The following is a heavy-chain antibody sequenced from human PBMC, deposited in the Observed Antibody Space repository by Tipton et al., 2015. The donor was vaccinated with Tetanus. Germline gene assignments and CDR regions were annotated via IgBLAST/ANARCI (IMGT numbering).Heavy chain of an antibody. CDR3: ARSKLLWFGESLSGFDS. J-gene: IGHJ4*02. D-gene: IGHD3-10*01. Sequence: LRLSCTVSGGSMSTYYWSWIRQPPGKGLEWIGYVYYTGSTDYNPSLKSRVTISVDASKSQFSLRLTSVTAADMAVYYCARSKLLWFGESLSGFDSWGQGTLVTVSA. CDR1: GGSMSTYY. V-gene: IGHV4-59*01. CDR2: VYYTGST.